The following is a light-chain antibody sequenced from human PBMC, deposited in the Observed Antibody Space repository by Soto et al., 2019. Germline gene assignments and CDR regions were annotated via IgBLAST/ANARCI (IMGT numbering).Light chain of an antibody. CDR2: EVY. Sequence: QSVLTQPPSASGSPGQSVTISCTGTSSDVGGYNYVSWYQHHPDKAPKLIIYEVYKRPSGVPDRFSCSKSGNTASLTVSGLQAEDEAEYYCSSYAASDSFVVFGGGTKVTVL. CDR1: SSDVGGYNY. V-gene: IGLV2-8*01. CDR3: SSYAASDSFVV. J-gene: IGLJ2*01.